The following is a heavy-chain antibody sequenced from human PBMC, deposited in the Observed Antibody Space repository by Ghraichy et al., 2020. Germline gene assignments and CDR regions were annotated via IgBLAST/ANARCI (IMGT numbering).Heavy chain of an antibody. CDR1: GGSVSSGSYY. Sequence: SETLSLTCTVSGGSVSSGSYYWSWIRQPPGKGLECIGYIYYSGSTNYNPSLKSRVTISVDTSKNQFSLKLSSVTAADTAVYYCARERRIYYGSGSYQYYLDYWGQGTLVTVSS. CDR3: ARERRIYYGSGSYQYYLDY. V-gene: IGHV4-61*01. CDR2: IYYSGST. D-gene: IGHD3-10*01. J-gene: IGHJ4*02.